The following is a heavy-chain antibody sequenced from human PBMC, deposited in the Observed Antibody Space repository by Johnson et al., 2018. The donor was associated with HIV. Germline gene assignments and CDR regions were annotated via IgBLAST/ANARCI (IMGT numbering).Heavy chain of an antibody. CDR3: ANSLLLDAFNI. J-gene: IGHJ3*02. V-gene: IGHV3-66*02. Sequence: EMQLVESGGGLVQPGRSLRLSCAASGFTFDDSGMSWVRQAPGKGLEWVSVIYSGGSTYYADSVKGRFTISRDNSKNTLYLQMNSLRAEDTAVYYCANSLLLDAFNIWGQGTMVTVSS. D-gene: IGHD2-15*01. CDR2: IYSGGST. CDR1: GFTFDDSG.